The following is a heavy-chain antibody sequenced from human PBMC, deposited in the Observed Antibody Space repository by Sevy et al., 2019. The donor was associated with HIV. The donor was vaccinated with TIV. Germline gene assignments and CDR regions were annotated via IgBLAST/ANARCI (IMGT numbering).Heavy chain of an antibody. Sequence: GGSLRLSCAASGFTFSTYSMNWVRQAPGKGLEWVSVIYSGGNTYYADSVKGRFTISRDNSKNMVYLQMNSLRAEDTAVYYCARETVGGYDPWGQGTLVTVSS. V-gene: IGHV3-53*01. CDR1: GFTFSTYS. CDR2: IYSGGNT. D-gene: IGHD1-26*01. CDR3: ARETVGGYDP. J-gene: IGHJ5*02.